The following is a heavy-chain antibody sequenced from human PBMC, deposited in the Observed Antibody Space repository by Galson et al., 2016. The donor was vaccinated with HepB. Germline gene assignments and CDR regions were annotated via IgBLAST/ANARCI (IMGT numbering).Heavy chain of an antibody. D-gene: IGHD3-10*01. Sequence: TLSLTCTVSGGSISSGTYYWTWIRQHPVKGLEWIGYIYYSGSTHYNPSLKSRVTISVDTSKNQFSLKLTSLTAADTAIYYCARDPMARGYGDDWFDPWGQGTLVTVSS. J-gene: IGHJ5*02. V-gene: IGHV4-31*03. CDR2: IYYSGST. CDR1: GGSISSGTYY. CDR3: ARDPMARGYGDDWFDP.